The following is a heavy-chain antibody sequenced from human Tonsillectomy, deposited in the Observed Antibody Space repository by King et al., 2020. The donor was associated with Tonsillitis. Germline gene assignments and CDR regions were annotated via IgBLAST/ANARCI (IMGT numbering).Heavy chain of an antibody. D-gene: IGHD3-3*01. CDR3: ARNTIFGVVIMGEGGNYMDV. Sequence: HVQLVESGGGVVQPGRSLRLSCAASGFTFSSYGMHWVRQAPGKGLEWVALIWYDGSNKYYTDSVKGRFTISRDNSKNTLYLQMNSLRAEDTAVYYCARNTIFGVVIMGEGGNYMDVWGKGTTVTVSS. CDR2: IWYDGSNK. CDR1: GFTFSSYG. J-gene: IGHJ6*03. V-gene: IGHV3-33*08.